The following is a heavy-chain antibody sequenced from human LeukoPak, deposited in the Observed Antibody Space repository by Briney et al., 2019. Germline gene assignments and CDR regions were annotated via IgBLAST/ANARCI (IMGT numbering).Heavy chain of an antibody. D-gene: IGHD3-3*01. CDR1: GFTFSSYG. V-gene: IGHV3-30*18. Sequence: GRSLRLSCAASGFTFSSYGMHWVRQAPGKGLEWVAVISYDGSNKYYADSVKGRFTISRDNSKNTLYLQMNSLRAEDTAVYYCAKVTRIRIYYDFWSGYAYYFDYWGQGTLVTVSS. CDR3: AKVTRIRIYYDFWSGYAYYFDY. J-gene: IGHJ4*02. CDR2: ISYDGSNK.